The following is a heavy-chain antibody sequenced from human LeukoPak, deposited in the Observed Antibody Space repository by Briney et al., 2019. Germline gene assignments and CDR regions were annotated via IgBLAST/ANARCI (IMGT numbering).Heavy chain of an antibody. CDR2: IIPILGIA. Sequence: SVKVSCKASGGTFSSYAISWVRQAPGQGLEWMGRIIPILGIANYAQKSQGRVTITADKSTSTAYMELSSLRSEDTAVYYCARGWAYCGGDCYFGAFDIWGQGTMVTVSS. CDR3: ARGWAYCGGDCYFGAFDI. CDR1: GGTFSSYA. D-gene: IGHD2-21*02. J-gene: IGHJ3*02. V-gene: IGHV1-69*04.